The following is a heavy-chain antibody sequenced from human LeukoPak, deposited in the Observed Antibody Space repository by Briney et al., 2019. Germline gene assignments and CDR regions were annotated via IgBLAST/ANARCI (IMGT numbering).Heavy chain of an antibody. CDR3: AKGARSGYYANDVYYFDN. Sequence: GGSLRLSCAASGFTFSSSAMSWVRQVPGKGLEWVSGISASGGSTYYADSVRGRFTISRDSSKNTLYLQMNSLRAEDTAVYYCAKGARSGYYANDVYYFDNWGQGTLVTVSS. D-gene: IGHD3-3*01. V-gene: IGHV3-23*01. J-gene: IGHJ4*02. CDR1: GFTFSSSA. CDR2: ISASGGST.